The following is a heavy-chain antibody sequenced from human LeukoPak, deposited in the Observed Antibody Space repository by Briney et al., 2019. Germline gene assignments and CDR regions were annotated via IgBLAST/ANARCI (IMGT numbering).Heavy chain of an antibody. Sequence: GGSLRLSCAASGFTFSSYSMNWVRQAPGKGLEWVSYISSSSSTIYYADSVKGRFTISRDNAKNSLYLQMNSLRDEDTAVYYCARAPISYSSPLGFDPWGQGTLVTVSS. D-gene: IGHD6-13*01. CDR3: ARAPISYSSPLGFDP. CDR2: ISSSSSTI. J-gene: IGHJ5*02. V-gene: IGHV3-48*02. CDR1: GFTFSSYS.